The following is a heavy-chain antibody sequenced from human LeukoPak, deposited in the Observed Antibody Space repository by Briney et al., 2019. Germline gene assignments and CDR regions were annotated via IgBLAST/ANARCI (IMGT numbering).Heavy chain of an antibody. V-gene: IGHV1-18*01. J-gene: IGHJ4*02. D-gene: IGHD1-14*01. CDR1: GYTFTSYG. CDR2: ISAYNGNT. Sequence: GASVTVSCTASGYTFTSYGISWVRQAPGQGLEWMGWISAYNGNTNYAQKLQGRVTMTTDTSTSTAYMELRSLRSDDTAVYYCARDYPELGFDYWGQGTLVTVSS. CDR3: ARDYPELGFDY.